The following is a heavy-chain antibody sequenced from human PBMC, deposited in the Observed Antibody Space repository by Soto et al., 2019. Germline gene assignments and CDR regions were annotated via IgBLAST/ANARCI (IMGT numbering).Heavy chain of an antibody. V-gene: IGHV4-61*01. CDR1: GGSVSSGSYY. CDR2: IYYSGST. Sequence: QVQLQESGPGLVKPSETLSLTCTVSGGSVSSGSYYWSWIRQPPGKGLEWIGYIYYSGSTNYNPSLKSRVTISVDTSKNQFPLKLSSVTAADTAVYYCARERPLDSTVVTVFDYWGQGTLVTVSS. D-gene: IGHD4-17*01. CDR3: ARERPLDSTVVTVFDY. J-gene: IGHJ4*02.